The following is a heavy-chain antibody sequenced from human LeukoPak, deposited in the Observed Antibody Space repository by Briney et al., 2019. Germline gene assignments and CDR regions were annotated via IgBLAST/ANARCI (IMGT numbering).Heavy chain of an antibody. CDR3: ARGPPYYYDNWFDP. V-gene: IGHV4-31*03. CDR1: GGSISSGGYY. J-gene: IGHJ5*02. CDR2: IYYSGST. Sequence: PSQTLSLTCTVSGGSISSGGYYWSWIRQHPGKGLEWIGYIYYSGSTYYNPSLKSRVTISVDTSKNQFSLKLSSVTAADTAVYYCARGPPYYYDNWFDPWGQGTLVTVSS. D-gene: IGHD3-22*01.